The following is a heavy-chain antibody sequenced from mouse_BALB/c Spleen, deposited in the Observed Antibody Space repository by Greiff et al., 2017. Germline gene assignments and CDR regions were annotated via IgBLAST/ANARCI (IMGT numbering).Heavy chain of an antibody. CDR2: INPSTGYT. CDR3: AGGYDGFAY. CDR1: GYTFTSYW. Sequence: VKLMESGAELAKPGASVKMSCKASGYTFTSYWMHWVKQRPGQGLEWIGYINPSTGYTEYNQKFKDKATLTADKSSSTAYMQLSSLTSEDSAVYYCAGGYDGFAYWGQGTLVTVSA. V-gene: IGHV1-7*01. D-gene: IGHD2-2*01. J-gene: IGHJ3*01.